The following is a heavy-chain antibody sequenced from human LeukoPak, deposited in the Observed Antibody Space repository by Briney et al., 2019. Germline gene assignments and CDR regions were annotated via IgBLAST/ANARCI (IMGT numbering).Heavy chain of an antibody. CDR3: AREDFTGIAARPFFDY. V-gene: IGHV3-30-3*01. D-gene: IGHD6-6*01. Sequence: PGGSLRLSCAASGFTFSSYAMHWVRQAPGKGLEWVAVISYDGSNKYYADSVKGRFTISRDNSKNTLYLQMNSLRAEDTAVYYCAREDFTGIAARPFFDYWGQGTLVTVSS. J-gene: IGHJ4*02. CDR2: ISYDGSNK. CDR1: GFTFSSYA.